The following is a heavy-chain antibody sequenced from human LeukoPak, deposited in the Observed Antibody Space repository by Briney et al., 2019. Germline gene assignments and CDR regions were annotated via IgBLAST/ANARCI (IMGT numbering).Heavy chain of an antibody. CDR2: IYTSGST. CDR3: ARVGAVVFGSIDY. D-gene: IGHD3-10*01. V-gene: IGHV4-61*02. CDR1: GGSISSGSYY. J-gene: IGHJ4*02. Sequence: SQTLSLTCTVSGGSISSGSYYWSWIRQPAGKGLEWIGRIYTSGSTNYNPSLKSRVTISVDTSKNQFSLKLSSVTAADTAVYYCARVGAVVFGSIDYWGQGTLVTVSS.